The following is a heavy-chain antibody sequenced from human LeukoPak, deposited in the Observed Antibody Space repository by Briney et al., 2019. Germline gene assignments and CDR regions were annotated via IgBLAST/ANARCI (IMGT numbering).Heavy chain of an antibody. V-gene: IGHV3-11*06. CDR2: IGIDSGNT. CDR1: GFTFGDYL. CDR3: ARDYKYAFDN. J-gene: IGHJ4*02. D-gene: IGHD5-24*01. Sequence: GGSLRLSCTASGFTFGDYLMSWFRQAPGKGLEWISYIGIDSGNTNYADSVKGRFTISGDKAKNSLYLQMNSLRVEDTAVYYCARDYKYAFDNWGQGTLVTVSS.